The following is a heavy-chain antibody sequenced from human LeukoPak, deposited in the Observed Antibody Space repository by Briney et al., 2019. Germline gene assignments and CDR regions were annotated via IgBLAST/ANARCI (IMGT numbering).Heavy chain of an antibody. CDR3: AKDPFGGLVRVYYFDY. CDR1: GFTFSRYW. D-gene: IGHD6-19*01. J-gene: IGHJ4*02. V-gene: IGHV3-23*01. Sequence: GGSLRPSCAASGFTFSRYWMSWVRQAPGKGLEWVSAISGSGGSTYCADSVKGRFTISRDNSKNTLYLQMNSLRAEDTAVYYCAKDPFGGLVRVYYFDYWGQGTLATVSS. CDR2: ISGSGGST.